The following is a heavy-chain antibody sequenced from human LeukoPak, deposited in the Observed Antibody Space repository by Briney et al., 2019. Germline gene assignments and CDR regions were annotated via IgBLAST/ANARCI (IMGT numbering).Heavy chain of an antibody. CDR3: ARAQRDGYNFFDY. D-gene: IGHD5-24*01. CDR2: IYYSGST. CDR1: GGSISSSSYY. V-gene: IGHV4-39*01. Sequence: SETLSLTCTVSGGSISSSSYYWGWIRQPPGKGLEWIGSIYYSGSTYYNPSLKSRVTISVDTSKNQFSLKLSSVTAADTAVYYCARAQRDGYNFFDYWGQGTLVTVPS. J-gene: IGHJ4*02.